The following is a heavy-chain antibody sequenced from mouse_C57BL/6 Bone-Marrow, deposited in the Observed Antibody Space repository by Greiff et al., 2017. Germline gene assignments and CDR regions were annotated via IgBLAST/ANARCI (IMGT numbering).Heavy chain of an antibody. CDR2: IDPSDSYT. D-gene: IGHD1-1*01. CDR1: GHTFTSYW. Sequence: QVQLQQPGAELVRPGTSVKLSCKASGHTFTSYWMHWVKQRPGQGLEWIGVIDPSDSYTNYNQKFKGKATLTVDTSSSTAYMQLSSLTSEDSAVYYCARGYYGSSWFAYWGQGTLVTVSA. J-gene: IGHJ3*01. CDR3: ARGYYGSSWFAY. V-gene: IGHV1-59*01.